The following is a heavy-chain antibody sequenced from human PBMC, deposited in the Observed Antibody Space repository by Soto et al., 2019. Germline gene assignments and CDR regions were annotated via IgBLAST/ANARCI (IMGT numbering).Heavy chain of an antibody. V-gene: IGHV4-30-2*01. CDR2: IYHSGST. J-gene: IGHJ5*02. D-gene: IGHD2-2*01. Sequence: SETLSLTCAVSGGSISSGGYSWSWIRQPPGKGLEWIGYIYHSGSTYYSPSLKSRVTISVDRSKNQFSLKLSSVTAADTAVYYCARVPDRWGQGTLVTVSS. CDR1: GGSISSGGYS. CDR3: ARVPDR.